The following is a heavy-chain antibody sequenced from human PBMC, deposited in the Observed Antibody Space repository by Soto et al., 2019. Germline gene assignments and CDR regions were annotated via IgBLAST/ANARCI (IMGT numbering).Heavy chain of an antibody. CDR3: ARWPYYSSSSRRDY. CDR1: GGSFSGYY. Sequence: QVQLQQWGAGLLKPSETLSLTCAVYGGSFSGYYWSWIRQPPGKGLEWIGEINHSGSTNYNPSLKSRVTISVDPSKNQFSLKLSSVTAADTAVYYWARWPYYSSSSRRDYWGQGNLVTVSS. J-gene: IGHJ4*02. D-gene: IGHD6-6*01. CDR2: INHSGST. V-gene: IGHV4-34*01.